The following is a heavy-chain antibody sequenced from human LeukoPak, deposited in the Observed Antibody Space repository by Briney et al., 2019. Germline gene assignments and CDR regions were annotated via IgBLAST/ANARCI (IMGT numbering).Heavy chain of an antibody. V-gene: IGHV3-33*06. D-gene: IGHD6-19*01. CDR3: AKDLELAVAGTFDY. CDR1: GFSFSSYG. CDR2: IWYDGSKE. J-gene: IGHJ4*02. Sequence: GRSLRLSCAASGFSFSSYGMHWVRQAPGKGLEWVAVIWYDGSKEYYADSVKGRFTISRDNSKNTLYLQMNSLRAEDTAVYYCAKDLELAVAGTFDYWGQGTLVTVSS.